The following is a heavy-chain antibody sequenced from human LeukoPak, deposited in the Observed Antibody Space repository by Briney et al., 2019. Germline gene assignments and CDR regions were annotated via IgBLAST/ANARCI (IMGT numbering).Heavy chain of an antibody. V-gene: IGHV1-69*13. CDR2: IIPIFGTA. J-gene: IGHJ4*02. D-gene: IGHD3-10*01. Sequence: ASVKVSCKASGYTFTSYYMHWVRQAPGQGLEWMGGIIPIFGTANYAQKFQGRVTITADESTSTAYMELSSLRSEDTAVYYCVTYGSGSYEFDYSFDYWGQGTLVTVSS. CDR1: GYTFTSYY. CDR3: VTYGSGSYEFDYSFDY.